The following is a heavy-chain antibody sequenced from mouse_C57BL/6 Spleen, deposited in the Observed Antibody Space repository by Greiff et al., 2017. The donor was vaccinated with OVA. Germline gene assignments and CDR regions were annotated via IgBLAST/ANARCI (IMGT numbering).Heavy chain of an antibody. Sequence: EVQLQQSGPELVKPGASVKISCKASGYSFTGYYMNWVKQSPEKSLEWIGEINPSTGGTTYNQKFKAKATLTVDKSSSTAYMQLKSLTSEDSAVYYCARRAPTVVPYFDYWGQGTTLTVSS. CDR3: ARRAPTVVPYFDY. V-gene: IGHV1-42*01. CDR1: GYSFTGYY. D-gene: IGHD1-1*01. J-gene: IGHJ2*01. CDR2: INPSTGGT.